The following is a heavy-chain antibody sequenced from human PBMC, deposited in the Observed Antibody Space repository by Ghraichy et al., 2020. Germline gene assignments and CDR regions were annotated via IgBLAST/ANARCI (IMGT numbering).Heavy chain of an antibody. CDR2: ISHSGTT. Sequence: SQTLSLTCAVYGGSFSGYYWSWIRQPPGKGLEWIGEISHSGTTEYNPSLKSRVTISQDTSNNQFSLKLSSVTAADTAVYYCARFGAGGSPYFYYYYMDVWGRGTTVTVSS. V-gene: IGHV4-34*01. CDR1: GGSFSGYY. J-gene: IGHJ6*03. D-gene: IGHD3-16*01. CDR3: ARFGAGGSPYFYYYYMDV.